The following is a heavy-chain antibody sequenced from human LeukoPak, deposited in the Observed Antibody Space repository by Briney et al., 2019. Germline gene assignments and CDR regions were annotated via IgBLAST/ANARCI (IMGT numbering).Heavy chain of an antibody. CDR3: TTLDYYGSGSYLQLYYYYYGMDV. V-gene: IGHV3-15*01. Sequence: GGSLRLSCAASGFTFSNAWMSWVRQAPGKGLEWVGRIKSKTDGWTTDYAAPVKGRFTISRDDSKNTLYLQMNSLKTEDTAVYYCTTLDYYGSGSYLQLYYYYYGMDVWGKGTTVTVSS. D-gene: IGHD3-10*01. CDR2: IKSKTDGWTT. J-gene: IGHJ6*04. CDR1: GFTFSNAW.